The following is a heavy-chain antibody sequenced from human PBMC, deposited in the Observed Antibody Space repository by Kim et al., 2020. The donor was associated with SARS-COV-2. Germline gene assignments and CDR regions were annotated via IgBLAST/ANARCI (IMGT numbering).Heavy chain of an antibody. CDR2: TSL. J-gene: IGHJ5*02. Sequence: TSLKYADSVNGRFTIARDNAKKSLSLQMNSLTPEDTAVYYCVREPASWGQGTLVTVSS. V-gene: IGHV3-11*01. CDR3: VREPAS.